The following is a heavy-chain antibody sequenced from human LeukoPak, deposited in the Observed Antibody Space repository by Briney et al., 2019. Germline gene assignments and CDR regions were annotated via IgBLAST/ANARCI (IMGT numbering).Heavy chain of an antibody. J-gene: IGHJ6*03. CDR2: ISSSGSTI. CDR1: GFTFSSYE. CDR3: ARVPHYDYVWGSYRYYYYYMDV. V-gene: IGHV3-48*03. Sequence: PGGSLRLSCAASGFTFSSYEMNWGRQAPGKGVEGVSYISSSGSTIYYADSVKGRFTISRDNAKNSLYLQMNSLRAEDTAVYYCARVPHYDYVWGSYRYYYYYMDVWGKGTTVTVSS. D-gene: IGHD3-16*02.